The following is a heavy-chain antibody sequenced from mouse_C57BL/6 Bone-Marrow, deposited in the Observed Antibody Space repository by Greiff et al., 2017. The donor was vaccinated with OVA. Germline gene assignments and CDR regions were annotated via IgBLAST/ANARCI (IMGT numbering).Heavy chain of an antibody. V-gene: IGHV1-22*01. CDR3: ARRTCDYDFYAMDY. CDR2: INPNNGGT. Sequence: DVKLQESGPELVKPGASVKMSCKASGYTFTDYNMHWVKQSHGKSLEWIGYINPNNGGTSYNQKFKGKATLTVNKSSSTAYMELRSLTSEDSAVYYCARRTCDYDFYAMDYWGQGTSVTVSS. J-gene: IGHJ4*01. D-gene: IGHD2-4*01. CDR1: GYTFTDYN.